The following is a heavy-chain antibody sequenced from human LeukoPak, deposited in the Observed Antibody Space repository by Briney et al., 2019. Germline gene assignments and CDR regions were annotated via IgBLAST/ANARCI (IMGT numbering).Heavy chain of an antibody. CDR3: ARRIAARPSVGAYFDY. J-gene: IGHJ4*02. CDR1: GGSISSSSYY. D-gene: IGHD6-6*01. CDR2: IYYSGST. V-gene: IGHV4-39*01. Sequence: SETLSLTCTVSGGSISSSSYYWGWIRQPPGKGLEWIGSIYYSGSTYYNPSLKSRVTISVDTSKNQFSLKLSSVTAADTAVYYCARRIAARPSVGAYFDYWGQGTLVTVSS.